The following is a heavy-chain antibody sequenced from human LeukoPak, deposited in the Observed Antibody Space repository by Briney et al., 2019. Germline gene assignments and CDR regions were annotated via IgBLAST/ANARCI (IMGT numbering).Heavy chain of an antibody. V-gene: IGHV4-4*07. J-gene: IGHJ4*02. CDR3: ASRKLGNDY. CDR1: GGSISSYY. CDR2: IYTSGST. Sequence: SETLSLTCTVSGGSISSYYWSWIRQPAGKGLEWIGRIYTSGSTSYSPSLKSRDTISADTSQNQFSLKLSSVTAADTAVYYCASRKLGNDYWGQGTLVTVSS. D-gene: IGHD7-27*01.